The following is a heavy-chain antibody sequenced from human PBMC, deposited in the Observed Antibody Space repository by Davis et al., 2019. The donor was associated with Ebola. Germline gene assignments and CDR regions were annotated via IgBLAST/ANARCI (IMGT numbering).Heavy chain of an antibody. CDR3: ARVNVYYGSGRLIYYYYGMDV. CDR2: ISAYNGNT. J-gene: IGHJ6*02. CDR1: GYTFTSYG. Sequence: SVKVSCKASGYTFTSYGISWVRPAPGQGLEWMRWISAYNGNTNYAQKLQGRVTMTTDTSTSTAYMELRSLRSDDTAVYYCARVNVYYGSGRLIYYYYGMDVWGQGTTVTVSS. D-gene: IGHD3-10*01. V-gene: IGHV1-18*01.